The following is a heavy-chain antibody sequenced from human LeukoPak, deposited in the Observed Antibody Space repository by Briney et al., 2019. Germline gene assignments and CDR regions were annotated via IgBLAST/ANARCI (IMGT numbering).Heavy chain of an antibody. CDR3: ARVSGGGAFDI. Sequence: SGGSLRLSCAAPGFTFSSYAMHWVRQAPGKWLEWVAVISYDGSNKYYADSVKGRFTISRDNSKNTLYLQMNSLRAEDTAVYYCARVSGGGAFDIWGQGTMVTVSS. D-gene: IGHD6-19*01. CDR2: ISYDGSNK. V-gene: IGHV3-30*04. CDR1: GFTFSSYA. J-gene: IGHJ3*02.